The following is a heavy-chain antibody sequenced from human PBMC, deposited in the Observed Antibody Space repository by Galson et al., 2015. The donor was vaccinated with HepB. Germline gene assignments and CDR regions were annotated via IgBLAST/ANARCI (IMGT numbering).Heavy chain of an antibody. Sequence: SVKVSCKASGGTFSSYTISWVRQAPGQGLEWMGRIIPILGIANYAQKFQGRVTITADKSTSTAYMELSSLRSEDTAVYYCARGYGSGSFHFDYWGQGTLVTVSS. V-gene: IGHV1-69*02. CDR1: GGTFSSYT. J-gene: IGHJ4*02. CDR2: IIPILGIA. CDR3: ARGYGSGSFHFDY. D-gene: IGHD3-10*01.